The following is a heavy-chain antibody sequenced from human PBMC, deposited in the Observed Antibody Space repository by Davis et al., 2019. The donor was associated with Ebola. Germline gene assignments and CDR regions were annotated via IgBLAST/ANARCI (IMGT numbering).Heavy chain of an antibody. D-gene: IGHD2/OR15-2a*01. V-gene: IGHV3-15*01. Sequence: GESLKISCVGFGFTFTNAWMNWVRQAPGKGLEWVGRIKSKTDGGTIDYAAPVKGRFTISRDDSKNILYLQMNSLKTEDTAAYYCTTVMAYCTSTTCPGGSRFDPWGQGALVTVSS. CDR2: IKSKTDGGTI. J-gene: IGHJ5*02. CDR1: GFTFTNAW. CDR3: TTVMAYCTSTTCPGGSRFDP.